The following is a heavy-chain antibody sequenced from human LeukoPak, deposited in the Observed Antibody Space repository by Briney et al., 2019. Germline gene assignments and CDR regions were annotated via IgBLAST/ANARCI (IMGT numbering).Heavy chain of an antibody. V-gene: IGHV3-72*01. CDR2: TRNKANSYTT. D-gene: IGHD1-26*01. CDR1: GFTFSDHY. J-gene: IGHJ4*02. Sequence: GWSLRLPCAACGFTFSDHYMDWVRQAPGKGLEWVGRTRNKANSYTTEYAASVKGRFTISRDDSKNSLYLQMNSLKTEDTAVYYCARGESGSYYWGQGTLVTVSS. CDR3: ARGESGSYY.